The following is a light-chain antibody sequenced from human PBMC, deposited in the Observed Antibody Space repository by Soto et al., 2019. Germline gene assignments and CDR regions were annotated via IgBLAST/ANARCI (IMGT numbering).Light chain of an antibody. V-gene: IGLV3-1*01. CDR3: QAWDDTTGVG. Sequence: SYELTQPPSVSVSPGQTASITCSGGDLGNRYACWYQQKPGQSPVLVIYLDTKRPSGIPERFSGSNSGNTATLTISGTQAVDEADYYCQAWDDTTGVGFGGGTKLTV. CDR2: LDT. CDR1: DLGNRY. J-gene: IGLJ2*01.